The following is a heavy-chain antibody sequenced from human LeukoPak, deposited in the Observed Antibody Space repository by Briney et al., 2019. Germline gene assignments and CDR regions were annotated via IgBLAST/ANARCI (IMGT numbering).Heavy chain of an antibody. CDR1: GFTFSSYA. D-gene: IGHD6-13*01. CDR2: IYSGGST. V-gene: IGHV3-53*01. Sequence: GGSLRLSCAASGFTFSSYAMSWVRQAPGKGLEWVSVIYSGGSTYYADSVKGRFTISRDNSKNTLYLQMNSLRAEDTAVYYCARGEYSSSWYPWGQGTLVTVSS. J-gene: IGHJ5*02. CDR3: ARGEYSSSWYP.